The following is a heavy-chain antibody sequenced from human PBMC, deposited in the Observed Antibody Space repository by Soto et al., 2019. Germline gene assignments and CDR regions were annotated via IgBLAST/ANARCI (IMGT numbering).Heavy chain of an antibody. J-gene: IGHJ6*02. CDR3: ARQEYSYGPNYYYYGMDV. V-gene: IGHV5-10-1*01. CDR2: IDPSDSYT. D-gene: IGHD5-18*01. Sequence: PGGSLKISCKGSGYSFTSYWISWVRQMPGKGLEWMGRIDPSDSYTNYSPSFQGHVTISADKSISTAYLQWSSLKASDTAMYYCARQEYSYGPNYYYYGMDVWGQGTTVTVSS. CDR1: GYSFTSYW.